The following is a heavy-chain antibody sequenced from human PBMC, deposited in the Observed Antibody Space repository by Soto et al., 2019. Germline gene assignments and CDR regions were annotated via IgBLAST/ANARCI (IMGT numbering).Heavy chain of an antibody. J-gene: IGHJ4*02. CDR3: ARGMKGYYYDGSGTYYFDY. V-gene: IGHV4-59*01. CDR1: GGSISSYY. Sequence: PSETLSLTCTVSGGSISSYYWSWIRQPPGKGLEWIGYIYYSGSTNYNPSLKSRVTISVDTSKNQFSLKLSSATAADTAVYYCARGMKGYYYDGSGTYYFDYWGQGTLVTVSS. D-gene: IGHD3-22*01. CDR2: IYYSGST.